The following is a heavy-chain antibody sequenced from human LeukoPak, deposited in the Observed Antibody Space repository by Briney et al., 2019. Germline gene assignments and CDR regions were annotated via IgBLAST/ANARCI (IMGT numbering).Heavy chain of an antibody. Sequence: PGGSLRLSCAASGFTFSSYGMHWVRQAPGKGLEWVAFIRYDGSNKYYADSVKGRFTISRDNSKNTLYLQMNSLRVEDTAVYYCAKDRDSSGWGFDPWGQGTLVTVSS. CDR3: AKDRDSSGWGFDP. CDR1: GFTFSSYG. V-gene: IGHV3-30*02. J-gene: IGHJ5*02. CDR2: IRYDGSNK. D-gene: IGHD6-19*01.